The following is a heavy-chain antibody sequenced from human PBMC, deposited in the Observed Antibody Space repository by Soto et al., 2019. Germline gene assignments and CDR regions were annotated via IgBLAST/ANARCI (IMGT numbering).Heavy chain of an antibody. CDR3: ARMASSGYSFDY. CDR1: GFTFSSYA. CDR2: ISSNGGST. D-gene: IGHD3-22*01. V-gene: IGHV3-64*01. J-gene: IGHJ4*02. Sequence: EVQLVESGGGLVQPGGSLRLSCAASGFTFSSYAMHWVRQAPGKGLEYVSAISSNGGSTYYANSVKGRFTISRDNSKNTLYLQMGSLRAEDMAVYYCARMASSGYSFDYWGQGTLVTASS.